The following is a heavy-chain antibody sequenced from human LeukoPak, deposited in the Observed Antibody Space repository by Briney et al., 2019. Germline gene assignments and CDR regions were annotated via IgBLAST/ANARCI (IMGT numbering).Heavy chain of an antibody. J-gene: IGHJ4*02. CDR2: ISSSSSTI. CDR1: GFTFSSYS. CDR3: AREAIDYYDSSGYSIFFDY. Sequence: GGSLRLSCAASGFTFSSYSMNWVRQAPGKGLEWVSYISSSSSTIYYADSVKGRFTISRDNSKNTLYLQMNSLRAEDTAVYYCAREAIDYYDSSGYSIFFDYWGQGTLVTVSS. V-gene: IGHV3-48*01. D-gene: IGHD3-22*01.